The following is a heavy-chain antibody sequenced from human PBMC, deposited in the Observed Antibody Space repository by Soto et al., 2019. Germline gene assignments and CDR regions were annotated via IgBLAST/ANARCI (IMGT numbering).Heavy chain of an antibody. J-gene: IGHJ4*02. Sequence: EVQLVESGGGLVQPGGSLRLSCAASGFTFSAHYMDWVRQAPGKGLEWVGRIKNKANSYTTEYAASVGGRFTISREDSQNSLYLQMNSLKTEDTAVYYCARVSLVGPSGGRYFDYWGQGSQVAVSS. V-gene: IGHV3-72*01. CDR2: IKNKANSYTT. D-gene: IGHD1-26*01. CDR3: ARVSLVGPSGGRYFDY. CDR1: GFTFSAHY.